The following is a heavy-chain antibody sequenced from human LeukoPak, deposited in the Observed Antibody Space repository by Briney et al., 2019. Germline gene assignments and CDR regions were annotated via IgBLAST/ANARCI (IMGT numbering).Heavy chain of an antibody. J-gene: IGHJ4*02. CDR1: GYSFTTYW. CDR3: ATGGSGWLY. V-gene: IGHV5-10-1*01. CDR2: IDPSGSST. D-gene: IGHD6-19*01. Sequence: GESLKISCEGSGYSFTTYWISWVRQMHGKGLEWMGRIDPSGSSTDYSPSFQGHVTISADKSISTAYLQWSSLKASDTAMYYCATGGSGWLYWGQGTLATVSS.